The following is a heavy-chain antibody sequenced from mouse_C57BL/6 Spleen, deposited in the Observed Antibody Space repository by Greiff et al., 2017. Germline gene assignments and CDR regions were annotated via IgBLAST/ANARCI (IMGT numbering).Heavy chain of an antibody. D-gene: IGHD1-1*01. V-gene: IGHV1-64*01. Sequence: QVQLQQPGAELVTPGASVKLSCKASGYTFTSYWMHWVKQRPGPGLAWIGMLHPIRGSPTYNEKFKSKATLTVDNSSSTAYMQLSSLTSENSAVYYGARRIITTVVADYWGQGTTLTVAS. CDR1: GYTFTSYW. CDR2: LHPIRGSP. J-gene: IGHJ2*01. CDR3: ARRIITTVVADY.